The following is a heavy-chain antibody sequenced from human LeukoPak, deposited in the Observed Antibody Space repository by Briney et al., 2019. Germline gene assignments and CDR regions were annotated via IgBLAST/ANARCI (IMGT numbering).Heavy chain of an antibody. CDR1: GYTFTSYY. CDR3: AILRYNWNNLDP. V-gene: IGHV1-46*01. CDR2: INPNGGST. D-gene: IGHD1-1*01. J-gene: IGHJ5*02. Sequence: ASVKVSCKASGYTFTSYYMHWVRQAPGQGLEWMGIINPNGGSTTYAQKFQGRVTMTRETSTSTVYMELSSLRSEDTAVYYCAILRYNWNNLDPWGQGNLVTVSS.